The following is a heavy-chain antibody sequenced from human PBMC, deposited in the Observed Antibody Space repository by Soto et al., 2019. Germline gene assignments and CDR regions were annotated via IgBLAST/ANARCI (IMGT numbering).Heavy chain of an antibody. CDR3: AREAGASNIDAVLLYP. J-gene: IGHJ5*02. CDR1: GYFFNDYH. V-gene: IGHV1-2*02. D-gene: IGHD2-2*01. Sequence: ASVKVSCKTAGYFFNDYHMHWVRKAHGQGLEWMGWINPKNGDTNYAQKFQDRVTMTRDTSISTVYIELSRLTSDDTAVYYCAREAGASNIDAVLLYPWGQGPPGTVSS. CDR2: INPKNGDT.